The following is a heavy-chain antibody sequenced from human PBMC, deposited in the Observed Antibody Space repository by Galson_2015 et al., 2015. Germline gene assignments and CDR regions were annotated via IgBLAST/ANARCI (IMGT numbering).Heavy chain of an antibody. CDR1: GGSISSSSYY. CDR2: IYYSGST. D-gene: IGHD5-24*01. V-gene: IGHV4-39*01. J-gene: IGHJ4*02. Sequence: SETLSLTCTVSGGSISSSSYYWGWLRQPPGKGLEWIGTIYYSGSTYYNPTLKSRVTISVDTSKNQFSLNLSSVTAADTAVYYCARLMGPDDYWGQGTLVTVSS. CDR3: ARLMGPDDY.